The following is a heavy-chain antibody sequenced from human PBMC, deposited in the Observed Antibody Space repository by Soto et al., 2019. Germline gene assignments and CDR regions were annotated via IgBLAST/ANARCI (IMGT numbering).Heavy chain of an antibody. J-gene: IGHJ5*02. CDR1: GGSFSGYY. D-gene: IGHD3-3*01. CDR2: INHSGST. Sequence: SETLSITCAVYGGSFSGYYWSWIRQPPGKGLEWIGEINHSGSTNYNPSLKSRVTISVDTSKNQFSLKLSSVTAADTAVYYCARQYDFWSGYYKYNWFDPWGQGTLVTVSS. CDR3: ARQYDFWSGYYKYNWFDP. V-gene: IGHV4-34*01.